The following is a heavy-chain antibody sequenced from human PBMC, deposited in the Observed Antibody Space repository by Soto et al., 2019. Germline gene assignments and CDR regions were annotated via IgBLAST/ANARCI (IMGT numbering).Heavy chain of an antibody. CDR3: ARDSIXTSRLMGAIVYYYGMDV. V-gene: IGHV6-1*01. CDR2: TYYRSKWYN. Sequence: SQTLSLTCAISGDSVSSNSAAWNWIRQSPSRGLEWLGRTYYRSKWYNDYAVSVKSRITINPDTSKNQFSLQLNSVTPEDTAVYYCARDSIXTSRLMGAIVYYYGMDVWGQGTTVTVSS. J-gene: IGHJ6*02. CDR1: GDSVSSNSAA. D-gene: IGHD1-26*01.